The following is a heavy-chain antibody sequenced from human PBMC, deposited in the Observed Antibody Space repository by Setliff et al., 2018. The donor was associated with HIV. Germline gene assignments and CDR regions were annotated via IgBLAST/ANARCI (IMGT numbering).Heavy chain of an antibody. Sequence: SETLSLTCTVSGDSISSSSYYWGWIRQPPGKGLEWIGSISYSGSTYYNPSLKSRVTISLDTSKNQFSLNLSSVTAADTAVYYCASGPGYGWGSYRLDYWGQGTQVTVSS. D-gene: IGHD3-10*01. J-gene: IGHJ4*02. CDR3: ASGPGYGWGSYRLDY. CDR2: ISYSGST. CDR1: GDSISSSSYY. V-gene: IGHV4-39*07.